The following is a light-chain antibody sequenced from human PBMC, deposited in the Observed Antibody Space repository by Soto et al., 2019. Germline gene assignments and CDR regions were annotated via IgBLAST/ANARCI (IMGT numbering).Light chain of an antibody. CDR1: QSISSY. Sequence: DSQMTQSPSSLSASVGGRGTITCRASQSISSYLNWDQKKPGKAPKLLIYAASSLQSGVPSRFSGSGSGTDFTLTISSLPPEDFATYYCHQSYSTPGLTFGGGTKVDIK. J-gene: IGKJ4*01. V-gene: IGKV1-39*01. CDR3: HQSYSTPGLT. CDR2: AAS.